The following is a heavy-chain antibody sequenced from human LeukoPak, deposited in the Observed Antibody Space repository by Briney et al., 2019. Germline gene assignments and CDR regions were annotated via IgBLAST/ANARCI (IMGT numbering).Heavy chain of an antibody. V-gene: IGHV4-34*01. J-gene: IGHJ5*02. CDR3: ARGRPDCSSTSCLTLAYNWFDP. Sequence: PSETLSLTCAVYGGSFSGYYWSWIRQPPGKGLEWIGEINHSGSTNYNPSLKSRVTISVDTSKNQFSLKLSSVTAADTAVYYCARGRPDCSSTSCLTLAYNWFDPWGQGTLVTVSS. D-gene: IGHD2-2*01. CDR1: GGSFSGYY. CDR2: INHSGST.